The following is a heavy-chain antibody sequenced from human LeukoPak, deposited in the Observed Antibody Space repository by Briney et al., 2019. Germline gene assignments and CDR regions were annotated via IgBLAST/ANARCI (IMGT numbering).Heavy chain of an antibody. D-gene: IGHD3-10*01. CDR3: ARGNFGSGFDY. J-gene: IGHJ4*02. CDR2: ISSSSSTI. Sequence: PGGSLRLSCAASGFTFSAYRMNWVRQAPGKGLEWVSHISSSSSTIYYADSVKGRFTISRDNAKNSLYLQMNSLRAEDTAVYYCARGNFGSGFDYWGQGPLVTVSS. V-gene: IGHV3-48*04. CDR1: GFTFSAYR.